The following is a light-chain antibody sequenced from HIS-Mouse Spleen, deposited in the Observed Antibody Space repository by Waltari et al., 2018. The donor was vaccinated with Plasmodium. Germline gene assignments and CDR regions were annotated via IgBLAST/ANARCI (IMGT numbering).Light chain of an antibody. CDR1: QLGDKY. CDR2: QDS. Sequence: SYELTQPPSVSVSPGQTASITCSGAQLGDKYACWYQQKPGQPPLLVIYQDSKRPSGIPERFSGSNSGNTATLTISGTQAMDEADYYCQAWDSSTYNYVFGTGTKVT. V-gene: IGLV3-1*01. J-gene: IGLJ1*01. CDR3: QAWDSSTYNYV.